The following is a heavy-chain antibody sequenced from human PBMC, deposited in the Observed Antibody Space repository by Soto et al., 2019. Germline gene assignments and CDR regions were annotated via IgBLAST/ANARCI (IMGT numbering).Heavy chain of an antibody. J-gene: IGHJ4*02. CDR1: GGSIRGYY. D-gene: IGHD6-13*01. Sequence: TSETLSLTCTVSGGSIRGYYWSWIRQSPGKGLEWIGYIHYSGSTNYNPSLKSRVTISVDTSKNQLSLKLSSVTAADTAVYYCARGSAAGTKSPFDYWGQGTLVTVSS. CDR3: ARGSAAGTKSPFDY. CDR2: IHYSGST. V-gene: IGHV4-59*01.